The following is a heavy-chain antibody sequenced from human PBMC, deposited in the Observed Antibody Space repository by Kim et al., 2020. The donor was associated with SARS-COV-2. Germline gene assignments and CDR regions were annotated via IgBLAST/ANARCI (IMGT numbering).Heavy chain of an antibody. CDR3: ARDIVVVPAAILGFSGMDV. CDR2: INPSGGST. Sequence: ASVKVSCKASGYTFTSYYMHWVRQAPGQGLEWMGIINPSGGSTSYAQKFQGRVTITRDTSTSTVYMELSSLGSEDTAVYYCARDIVVVPAAILGFSGMDVWGQGTTVTVAS. CDR1: GYTFTSYY. D-gene: IGHD2-2*01. J-gene: IGHJ6*02. V-gene: IGHV1-46*01.